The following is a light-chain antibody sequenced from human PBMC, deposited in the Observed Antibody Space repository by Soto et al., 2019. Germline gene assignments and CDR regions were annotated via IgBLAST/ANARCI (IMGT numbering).Light chain of an antibody. J-gene: IGLJ3*02. CDR2: DVS. V-gene: IGLV2-14*01. CDR1: SSDVGGYNY. CDR3: SSYTSGSTLV. Sequence: QSALTQPASVSGSPGQSITISCTGTSSDVGGYNYVSWYQQHPGKAPKLMIYDVSNRPSGVSNRFSGAKSGNTASLTISGLQAEDEADYYGSSYTSGSTLVFGGGTKLAVL.